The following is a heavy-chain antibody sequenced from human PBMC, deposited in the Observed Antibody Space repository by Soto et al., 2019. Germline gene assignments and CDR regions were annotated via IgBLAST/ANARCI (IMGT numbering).Heavy chain of an antibody. D-gene: IGHD2-8*02. Sequence: VASVKVSCKASGGTISSYAISWVRQAPGQGLEWMGGIIPIFGTANYAQKFQGRVTITADESTSTAYMELSSLRSEDTAVYYCARDLVAHAFDIWGQGTMVTVSS. V-gene: IGHV1-69*13. J-gene: IGHJ3*02. CDR2: IIPIFGTA. CDR3: ARDLVAHAFDI. CDR1: GGTISSYA.